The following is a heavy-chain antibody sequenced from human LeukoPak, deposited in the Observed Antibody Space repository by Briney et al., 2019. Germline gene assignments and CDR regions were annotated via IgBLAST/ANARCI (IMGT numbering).Heavy chain of an antibody. D-gene: IGHD6-13*01. V-gene: IGHV3-30-3*01. Sequence: GGSLRLSCAASGFTFSSYAMHWVSQAPGKGLEWVAVISYDGSNKYYADSVKGRFTISRDNSKNTLYLQMNSLRAEDTAVHYRARDRRIAAAGPFDYWGQGTLVTVSS. CDR1: GFTFSSYA. CDR2: ISYDGSNK. J-gene: IGHJ4*02. CDR3: ARDRRIAAAGPFDY.